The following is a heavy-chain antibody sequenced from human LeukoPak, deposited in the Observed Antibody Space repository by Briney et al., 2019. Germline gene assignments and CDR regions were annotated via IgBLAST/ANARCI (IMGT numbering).Heavy chain of an antibody. CDR1: GFTFSSYW. CDR3: ARVMGALFFDY. V-gene: IGHV3-7*01. J-gene: IGHJ4*02. CDR2: IKQDGSEK. Sequence: GGPLRLSCAASGFTFSSYWMSWVRQAPGKGLEWVANIKQDGSEKYYVDSVKGRFTISRDNAKNSLYLQMNSLRAEDTAVYYCARVMGALFFDYWGQGTLVTVSS.